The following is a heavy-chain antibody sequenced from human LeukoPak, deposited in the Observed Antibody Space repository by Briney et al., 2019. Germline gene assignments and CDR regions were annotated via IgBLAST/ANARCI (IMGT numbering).Heavy chain of an antibody. CDR1: GFTFSSYE. V-gene: IGHV3-48*03. Sequence: GGSQRLSCAASGFTFSSYEMNWVRQAPGKGLEWVSYISSSGSTIYYADSVKGRFTISRDNAKNSLYLQMNSLRAEDTAVYYCARDPGYCSGGSCQYYYYYYMDVWGKGTTVTVSS. D-gene: IGHD2-15*01. CDR3: ARDPGYCSGGSCQYYYYYYMDV. CDR2: ISSSGSTI. J-gene: IGHJ6*03.